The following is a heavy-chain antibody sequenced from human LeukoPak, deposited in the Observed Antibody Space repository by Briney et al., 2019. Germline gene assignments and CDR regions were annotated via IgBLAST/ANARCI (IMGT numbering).Heavy chain of an antibody. D-gene: IGHD3-16*01. Sequence: SSETLSLTCTVSGGSISSSSYYWGWIRQPPGKGLEWIGSIYYSGSTYYNPSLKSRVTKSVDTSKNQFSLKLSSVTAADTAVYYCARHLRGGWPNSFDYWGQGTLVTVSS. V-gene: IGHV4-39*01. CDR2: IYYSGST. CDR1: GGSISSSSYY. J-gene: IGHJ4*02. CDR3: ARHLRGGWPNSFDY.